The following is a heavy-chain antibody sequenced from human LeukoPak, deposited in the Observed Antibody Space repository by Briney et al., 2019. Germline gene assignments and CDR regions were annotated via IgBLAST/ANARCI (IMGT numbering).Heavy chain of an antibody. CDR1: GGSISSYY. D-gene: IGHD3-22*01. Sequence: SSETLSLTCTVSGGSISSYYWSWIRQPAGKGLEWIGRIYTSGSTNYNPSLKSRVTISVDTSKNQFSLKLCSVTAADTAVYYCARITYYYDSSGYAFDYWGQGTLVTVSS. CDR2: IYTSGST. V-gene: IGHV4-4*07. CDR3: ARITYYYDSSGYAFDY. J-gene: IGHJ4*02.